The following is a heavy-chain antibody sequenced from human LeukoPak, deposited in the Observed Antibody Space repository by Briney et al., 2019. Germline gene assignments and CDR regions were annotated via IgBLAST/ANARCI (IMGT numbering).Heavy chain of an antibody. J-gene: IGHJ6*03. D-gene: IGHD4-11*01. CDR3: ARVLTYSNYVYYYMDV. CDR1: GFTFSSYS. CDR2: ISSSSSYI. V-gene: IGHV3-21*01. Sequence: TGGSLRLSCAASGFTFSSYSMNWVRQAPGKGLEWVSSISSSSSYIYYADSVKGRFTISRDNAKNSLYLQMNSLRAEDTAVYYCARVLTYSNYVYYYMDVWGKGTTVTVSS.